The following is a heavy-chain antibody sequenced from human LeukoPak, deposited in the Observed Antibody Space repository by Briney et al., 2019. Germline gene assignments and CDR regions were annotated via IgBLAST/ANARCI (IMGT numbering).Heavy chain of an antibody. Sequence: ASVKVSCKASGYTFTGYYMHWVRQAPGQGLEWMGWINPNSGGTNYAQKFQGRVTVTRNTSISTAYMELSRLRSDDTAVYYCARDHEPMGAYYYYMDVWGKGTTVTISS. CDR2: INPNSGGT. CDR1: GYTFTGYY. V-gene: IGHV1-2*02. D-gene: IGHD3-10*01. J-gene: IGHJ6*03. CDR3: ARDHEPMGAYYYYMDV.